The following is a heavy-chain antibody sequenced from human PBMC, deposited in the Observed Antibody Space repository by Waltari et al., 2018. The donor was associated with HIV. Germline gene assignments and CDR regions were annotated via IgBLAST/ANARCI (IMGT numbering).Heavy chain of an antibody. CDR1: GYTFTSYY. V-gene: IGHV1-46*01. CDR2: ITPSGGST. Sequence: QVQLVQSGAEVKKPGASVKVSCKASGYTFTSYYVHWVRHAPGQGLEWMEIITPSGGSTSYQQKFQGRVTITRGTSTSTVYMELSSLRSEDTAVYYCARGSIHYYDSSGYYLDYWGQGTLVTVSS. D-gene: IGHD3-22*01. CDR3: ARGSIHYYDSSGYYLDY. J-gene: IGHJ4*02.